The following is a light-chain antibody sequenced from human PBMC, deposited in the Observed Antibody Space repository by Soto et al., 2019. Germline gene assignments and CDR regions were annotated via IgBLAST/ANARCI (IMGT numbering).Light chain of an antibody. J-gene: IGKJ1*01. CDR2: DAS. CDR3: QQYNRYSRT. V-gene: IGKV1-5*01. CDR1: QSINSW. Sequence: DIQMTQSPSTLSASVGDRVTVTCRASQSINSWLAWYQQKPGKAPKLLIYDASSLQSGVPSRFTGSGFGTEFTLTISSLQPDDFATYYCQQYNRYSRTFGQGTKVEIK.